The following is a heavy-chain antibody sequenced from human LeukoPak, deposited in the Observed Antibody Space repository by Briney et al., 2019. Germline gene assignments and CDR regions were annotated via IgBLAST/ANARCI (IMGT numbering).Heavy chain of an antibody. V-gene: IGHV1-69*05. CDR1: GGTFGSYA. Sequence: ASVKVPCKASGGTFGSYAVSWVRQAPGQGLEWMGGIIPIFRTTHYAHKFQGRVTIVTDASTSTASMELSSLRSEDTAVYYCARGAWFGELGKYYFDYWGQGTLVTVSS. CDR2: IIPIFRTT. CDR3: ARGAWFGELGKYYFDY. D-gene: IGHD3-10*01. J-gene: IGHJ4*02.